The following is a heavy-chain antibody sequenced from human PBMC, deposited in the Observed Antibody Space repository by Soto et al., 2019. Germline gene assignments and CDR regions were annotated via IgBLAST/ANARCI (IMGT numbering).Heavy chain of an antibody. Sequence: GGSLRLSCAASGFTFSSYSMNWVRQAPGKGLEWVSSISSSSSHIYYADSVKGRFTISRDNAKNSLYLQMNSLRAEDTAVYYCARDTVLMVSRDGGVSRVLDYWGQGTLVTVSS. CDR1: GFTFSSYS. CDR3: ARDTVLMVSRDGGVSRVLDY. V-gene: IGHV3-21*01. D-gene: IGHD2-8*01. CDR2: ISSSSSHI. J-gene: IGHJ4*02.